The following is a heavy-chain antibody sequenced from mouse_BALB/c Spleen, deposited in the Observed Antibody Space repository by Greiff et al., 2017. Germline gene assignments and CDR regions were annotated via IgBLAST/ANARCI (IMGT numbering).Heavy chain of an antibody. D-gene: IGHD2-2*01. V-gene: IGHV5-4*02. Sequence: EVKLVESGGGLVKPGGSLKLSCAASGFTFSDYYMYWVRQTPEKRLEWVATISDGGSYTYYPDSVKGRFTISRDNAKNNLYLQMSSLKSEDTAMYYCARSNGYEGFGAMDYWGQGTSVTVSS. J-gene: IGHJ4*01. CDR2: ISDGGSYT. CDR3: ARSNGYEGFGAMDY. CDR1: GFTFSDYY.